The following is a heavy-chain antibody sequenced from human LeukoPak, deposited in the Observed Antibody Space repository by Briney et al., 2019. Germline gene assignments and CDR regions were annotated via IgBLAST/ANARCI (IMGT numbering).Heavy chain of an antibody. Sequence: GGSLRLSCGASGFLFSSYAMTWVRQAPGGGLEWVSAVDSSGGRTYYADSARGRLTISRDNSKNTLYLEMKSLSAEDTALYYCARNLNSGSYYYFDYWGQGAQVTVSS. V-gene: IGHV3-23*01. CDR3: ARNLNSGSYYYFDY. CDR1: GFLFSSYA. J-gene: IGHJ4*02. CDR2: VDSSGGRT. D-gene: IGHD1-26*01.